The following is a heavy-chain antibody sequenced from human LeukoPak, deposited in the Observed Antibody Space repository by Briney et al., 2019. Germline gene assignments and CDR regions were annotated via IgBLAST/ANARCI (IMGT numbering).Heavy chain of an antibody. J-gene: IGHJ4*02. CDR1: GGSISSYY. CDR3: ARIDRAVAGTIDY. V-gene: IGHV4-59*08. CDR2: IYNSGST. D-gene: IGHD6-19*01. Sequence: SETLSLTCSVSGGSISSYYWNWIRQPPGKGLEWIGYIYNSGSTNYNPSLKSRVTISVDTSKNQFSLKLSSVTAADTAVYYCARIDRAVAGTIDYWGQGTLVTVSS.